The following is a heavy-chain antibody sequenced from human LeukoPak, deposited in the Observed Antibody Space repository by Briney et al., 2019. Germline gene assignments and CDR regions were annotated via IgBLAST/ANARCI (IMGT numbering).Heavy chain of an antibody. D-gene: IGHD3-3*01. CDR2: IYYSGST. Sequence: PSETLSLTCTVSGGSISSSSYYWGWIRQPPGKGLEWIGSIYYSGSTYYNPSLKSRVTISVDTSKNQFSLKLSSVTAADTAVYYCARHTTSFGVVIIYFDYWGQGTLVTVSS. V-gene: IGHV4-39*01. CDR3: ARHTTSFGVVIIYFDY. CDR1: GGSISSSSYY. J-gene: IGHJ4*02.